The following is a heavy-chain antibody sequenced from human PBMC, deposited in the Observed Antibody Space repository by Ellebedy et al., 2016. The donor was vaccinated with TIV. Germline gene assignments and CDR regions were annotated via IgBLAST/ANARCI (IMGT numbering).Heavy chain of an antibody. J-gene: IGHJ4*02. V-gene: IGHV3-74*03. Sequence: PGGSLRLSCAASGFTFSRYWMHWVRQAPGKGLMWVSRIKSDGRNTTYADSVKGRFTISRDNAKNTLYLQMNSLRAEDTAVYYCSRGGGCGGGTCYYPDFWGQGTLVTVSS. CDR2: IKSDGRNT. D-gene: IGHD2-15*01. CDR1: GFTFSRYW. CDR3: SRGGGCGGGTCYYPDF.